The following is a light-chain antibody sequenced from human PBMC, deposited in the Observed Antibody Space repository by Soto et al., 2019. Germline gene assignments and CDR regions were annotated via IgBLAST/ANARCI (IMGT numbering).Light chain of an antibody. CDR1: NSDVGGYNY. CDR2: EVT. V-gene: IGLV2-14*01. CDR3: SSYTSTTTVV. Sequence: QSVLTQPASVSGSPGQSITISCTGTNSDVGGYNYVSWYEQHPGKAPKLMIYEVTSRPSGVSNRFSGSKSGNTASLTISGLQAEDEADYYCSSYTSTTTVVFGGGTQLTVL. J-gene: IGLJ3*02.